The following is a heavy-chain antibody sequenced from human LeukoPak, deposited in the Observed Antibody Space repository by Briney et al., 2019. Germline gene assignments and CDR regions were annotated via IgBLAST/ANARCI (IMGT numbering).Heavy chain of an antibody. Sequence: GASVKVSCKASGYTFTSYGISWVRQAPGQGLEWMGWISAYTGNTNYAQRLQGRVTMTTDTPTSTAYIQLMSLRSDDTAVYYCARGRYSYGYCDYWGQGTLVTVSS. D-gene: IGHD5-18*01. CDR1: GYTFTSYG. V-gene: IGHV1-18*01. CDR2: ISAYTGNT. J-gene: IGHJ4*02. CDR3: ARGRYSYGYCDY.